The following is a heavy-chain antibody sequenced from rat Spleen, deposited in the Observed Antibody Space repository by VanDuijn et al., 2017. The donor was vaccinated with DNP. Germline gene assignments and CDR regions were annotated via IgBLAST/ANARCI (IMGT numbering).Heavy chain of an antibody. Sequence: EVQLVESGGGLVQPGRSLKLSCAASGFTFSNYDMAWVRQAPTKGLEWVASISPSGGSTYYRDSVKGRFTVSRDNAKSSLYLQMDSLRSEDTATDYCARHCYTTGIDSGQGVMVTVSS. J-gene: IGHJ2*01. D-gene: IGHD1-7*01. CDR3: ARHCYTTGID. V-gene: IGHV5-25*01. CDR1: GFTFSNYD. CDR2: ISPSGGST.